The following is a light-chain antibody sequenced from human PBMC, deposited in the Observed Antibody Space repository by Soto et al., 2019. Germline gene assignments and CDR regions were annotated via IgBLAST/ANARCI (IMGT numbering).Light chain of an antibody. J-gene: IGLJ2*01. CDR1: SSNIGAGYD. V-gene: IGLV1-40*01. CDR2: GNT. Sequence: QSVLTQPPSVSGAPGQRVTISCTGSSSNIGAGYDVHWYQQLPGTAPRLLIYGNTNRPSGVPDRFSGSKSGTSASLAITGLQAEDEADYYCQSYDSSLSASDVVIGGGTKLTVL. CDR3: QSYDSSLSASDVV.